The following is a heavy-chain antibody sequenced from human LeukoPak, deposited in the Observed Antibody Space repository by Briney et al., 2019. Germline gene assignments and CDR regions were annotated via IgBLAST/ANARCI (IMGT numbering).Heavy chain of an antibody. J-gene: IGHJ4*02. CDR1: GGSTSSGGYY. CDR2: IYYSGST. D-gene: IGHD4-11*01. V-gene: IGHV4-31*03. CDR3: ARSNSDYIEPSFDY. Sequence: PSETLSLTCTVSGGSTSSGGYYWSWIRQHPGKGLEWIGYIYYSGSTYYNPSLKSRVTISVDTSKNQFSLKLSSVTAADTAVYYCARSNSDYIEPSFDYWGQGTLVTVSS.